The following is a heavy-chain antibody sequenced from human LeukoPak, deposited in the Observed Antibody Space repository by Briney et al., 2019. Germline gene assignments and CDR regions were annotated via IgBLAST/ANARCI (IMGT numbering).Heavy chain of an antibody. CDR1: GYTLTELS. V-gene: IGHV1-24*01. D-gene: IGHD6-19*01. CDR3: ATDKYSSGWYYFDY. Sequence: ASVKVSCKVSGYTLTELSMHWVRQAPGKGLEWMGGFDPEDGETIYAQKFQGRVTMTEDTSTDTAYMELSSLRSEDTAVYYCATDKYSSGWYYFDYWGQGTLVTVSS. J-gene: IGHJ4*02. CDR2: FDPEDGET.